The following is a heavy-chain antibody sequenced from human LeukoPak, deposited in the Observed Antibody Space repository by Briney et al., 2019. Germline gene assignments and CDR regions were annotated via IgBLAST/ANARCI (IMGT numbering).Heavy chain of an antibody. V-gene: IGHV4-34*01. CDR3: ARLVGDWFDP. Sequence: PSETLSLTCAVYGGSFSGYYWSWIRQPPGKGLEWIGEINHSGSTNYNPSLKSRVTISVDTSKNQFSLKLSSVTAADTAVYYCARLVGDWFDPWGQGTLVTVSS. J-gene: IGHJ5*02. D-gene: IGHD3-3*01. CDR2: INHSGST. CDR1: GGSFSGYY.